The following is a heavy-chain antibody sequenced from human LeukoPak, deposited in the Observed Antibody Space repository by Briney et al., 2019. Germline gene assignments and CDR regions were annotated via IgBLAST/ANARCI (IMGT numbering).Heavy chain of an antibody. D-gene: IGHD3-10*01. V-gene: IGHV3-30*02. Sequence: PGGSLRLSCAASGFTFSSYGMHWVRQAPGKGLEWVAFIRYDGSYKYYADSVRGRFAFSRDNSKNTLYLQMNSLRAEDTAVYYCAKDIGITMVRGVNWFDPWGQGTLVTVSS. CDR3: AKDIGITMVRGVNWFDP. J-gene: IGHJ5*02. CDR1: GFTFSSYG. CDR2: IRYDGSYK.